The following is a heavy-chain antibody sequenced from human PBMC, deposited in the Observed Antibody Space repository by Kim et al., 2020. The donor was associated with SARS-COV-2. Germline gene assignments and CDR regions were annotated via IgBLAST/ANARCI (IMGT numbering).Heavy chain of an antibody. V-gene: IGHV1-3*01. D-gene: IGHD6-25*01. CDR2: INAGIGET. CDR1: GFTFGDYA. J-gene: IGHJ4*02. CDR3: ARDMIAAPGQYLDF. Sequence: ASVKVSCKASGFTFGDYAIHWVRQAPGERPEWMGWINAGIGETKYSQKFQGRVSITRDTSATTAYVELTSLTSEDAAVYYCARDMIAAPGQYLDFWCQGT.